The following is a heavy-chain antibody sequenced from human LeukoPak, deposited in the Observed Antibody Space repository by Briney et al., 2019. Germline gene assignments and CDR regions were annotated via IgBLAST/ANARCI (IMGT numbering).Heavy chain of an antibody. V-gene: IGHV1-3*01. Sequence: ASVKVSCKASGYTFTSYAIQWVRPAPGQRLEWMGWINAGHGNTKYSQNFQGRVTITRDTSASTAYMELSSLRSEDTAVYYCARGAGFAEPLPEYWGQGTLLTVSS. CDR3: ARGAGFAEPLPEY. CDR1: GYTFTSYA. J-gene: IGHJ4*02. D-gene: IGHD1-14*01. CDR2: INAGHGNT.